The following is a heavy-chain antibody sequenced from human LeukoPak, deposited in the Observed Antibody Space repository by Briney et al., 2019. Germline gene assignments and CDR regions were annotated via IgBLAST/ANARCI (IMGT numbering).Heavy chain of an antibody. Sequence: GASVKVSCKGSGYTLTTYGTSWVRQARGQGLEWMGWISAHNGNTNYAQKFQGRVTMTTDTSTSTAYMELRSLISDDTAVYYCARGWGDYWGQGTLVTVSS. CDR1: GYTLTTYG. CDR3: ARGWGDY. D-gene: IGHD3-16*01. J-gene: IGHJ4*02. V-gene: IGHV1-18*01. CDR2: ISAHNGNT.